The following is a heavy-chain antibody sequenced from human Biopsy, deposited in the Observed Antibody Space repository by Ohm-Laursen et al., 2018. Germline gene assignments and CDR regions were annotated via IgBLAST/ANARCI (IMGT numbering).Heavy chain of an antibody. CDR3: PLEGAGFDN. D-gene: IGHD3-10*01. V-gene: IGHV3-73*01. J-gene: IGHJ4*02. CDR1: GFTFSASA. CDR2: IRSKAKSYVT. Sequence: SLRLSCAASGFTFSASAVHWVRQASGKGLEWVGRIRSKAKSYVTAYAASVTGRFTISRDDSKNTTYLQMNSLKTEDTAVYYCPLEGAGFDNWGQGTLVTVSS.